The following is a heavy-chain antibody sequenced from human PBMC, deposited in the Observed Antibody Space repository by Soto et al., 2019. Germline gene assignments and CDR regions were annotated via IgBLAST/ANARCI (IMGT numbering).Heavy chain of an antibody. Sequence: KPSETLSLTCTVAGDFISYYSWAWIRQSAEKGLEWIGRVYSTGTIFYNPSLKSRATMSVDTSKNQFSLKLTSVNAADTAVYYCARDDFGRYTRAFDPWGQGTLVTVSS. CDR1: GDFISYYS. V-gene: IGHV4-4*07. CDR2: VYSTGTI. D-gene: IGHD4-17*01. CDR3: ARDDFGRYTRAFDP. J-gene: IGHJ5*02.